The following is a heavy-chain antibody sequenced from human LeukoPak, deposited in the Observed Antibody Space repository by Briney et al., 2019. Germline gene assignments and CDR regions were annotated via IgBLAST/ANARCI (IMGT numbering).Heavy chain of an antibody. CDR1: GFTFSSYA. CDR3: ARDAVDREYYFDY. Sequence: GRSLRLSCAASGFTFSSYAMHLVRQAPGKGLEWVAVISYDGSNKYYADSVKGRFTISRDNSKNTLYLQMNSLRAEDTAVYYCARDAVDREYYFDYWGQGTLVTVSS. CDR2: ISYDGSNK. D-gene: IGHD3-10*01. V-gene: IGHV3-30-3*01. J-gene: IGHJ4*02.